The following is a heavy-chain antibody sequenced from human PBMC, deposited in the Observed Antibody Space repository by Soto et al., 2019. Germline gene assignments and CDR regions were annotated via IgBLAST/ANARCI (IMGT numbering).Heavy chain of an antibody. CDR1: GGSISSGGYS. J-gene: IGHJ4*02. V-gene: IGHV4-30-2*01. D-gene: IGHD5-12*01. CDR3: AAGGGLPRYY. Sequence: QLQLQESGSGLVKPSQTLSLTCAVSGGSISSGGYSWSWIRQPPGEGLEWIGYIYHSGSTYYNPSLNSRAPKSVERSKNQFSLKLRSVTAGDTAVYYCAAGGGLPRYYWGQGTLVTVSS. CDR2: IYHSGST.